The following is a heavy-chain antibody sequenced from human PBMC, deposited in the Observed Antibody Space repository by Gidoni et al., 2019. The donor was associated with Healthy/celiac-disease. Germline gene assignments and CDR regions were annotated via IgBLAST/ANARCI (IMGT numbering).Heavy chain of an antibody. CDR3: ARLADTQYYYGMDV. V-gene: IGHV5-51*01. D-gene: IGHD2-15*01. CDR2: NYPGDSDT. Sequence: EVQLVQSGAEGKKPGQSLKISCKGSGDSFTSYWIGWVCQMPGKGLEWMGINYPGDSDTRYSPSFQGQVTISADKSISTAYLQWSSLKAPDTAMYYCARLADTQYYYGMDVWGQGTTVTVSS. J-gene: IGHJ6*02. CDR1: GDSFTSYW.